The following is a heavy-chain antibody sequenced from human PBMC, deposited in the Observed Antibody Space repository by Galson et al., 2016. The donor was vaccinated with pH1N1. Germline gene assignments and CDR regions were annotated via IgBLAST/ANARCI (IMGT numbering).Heavy chain of an antibody. Sequence: VKVSCKASGGTFGSYGINWVRQAPGQGLEWMGGIIPIFNTTKYAQNFQGRVTITADESTTTAYMELTSLRSDDTAMYFCAREDYYDTDSSDWYFDLWGRGTLLTVSS. J-gene: IGHJ2*01. CDR3: AREDYYDTDSSDWYFDL. CDR2: IIPIFNTT. D-gene: IGHD3-22*01. CDR1: GGTFGSYG. V-gene: IGHV1-69*01.